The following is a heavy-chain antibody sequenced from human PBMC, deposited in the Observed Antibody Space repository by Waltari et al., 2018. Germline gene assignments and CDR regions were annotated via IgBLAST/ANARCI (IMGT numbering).Heavy chain of an antibody. Sequence: QVQLVQSGAEVKKPGASVKVSCKASGYTFTGYYMHWVRQAPGQGLEWMGRMNPNSGNTGYAQKFQGRVTITRNTSISTAYMELSSLRSEDTAVYYCARRLVRYSYYMDVWGKGTTVTVSS. J-gene: IGHJ6*03. CDR1: GYTFTGYY. CDR2: MNPNSGNT. CDR3: ARRLVRYSYYMDV. D-gene: IGHD6-6*01. V-gene: IGHV1-8*03.